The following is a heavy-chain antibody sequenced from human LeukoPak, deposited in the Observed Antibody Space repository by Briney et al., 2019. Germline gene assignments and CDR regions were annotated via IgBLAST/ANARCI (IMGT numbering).Heavy chain of an antibody. D-gene: IGHD6-13*01. CDR2: INWNGGST. Sequence: GGSLRLSCAASGFTFSSYWMSWVRQAPGKGLEWVSGINWNGGSTGYADSVKGRFTISRDNAKNSLYLQMNSLRAEDTALYYCARDASSSSWYEMGYWGQGTLVTVSS. J-gene: IGHJ4*02. CDR1: GFTFSSYW. CDR3: ARDASSSSWYEMGY. V-gene: IGHV3-20*04.